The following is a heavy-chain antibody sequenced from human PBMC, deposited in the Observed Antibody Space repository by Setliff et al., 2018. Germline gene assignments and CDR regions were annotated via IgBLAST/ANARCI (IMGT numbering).Heavy chain of an antibody. CDR1: GFTFDDYG. V-gene: IGHV3-20*04. J-gene: IGHJ3*02. Sequence: GGSLRLSCAASGFTFDDYGMSWVRQAPGKGLEWVSGINWNGGSTGYADSVKGRFTIPRDNAKNSLYLQMNSLRAEDTALYYCARDRGLGNAFDIWGQGTMVTVSS. D-gene: IGHD3-16*01. CDR3: ARDRGLGNAFDI. CDR2: INWNGGST.